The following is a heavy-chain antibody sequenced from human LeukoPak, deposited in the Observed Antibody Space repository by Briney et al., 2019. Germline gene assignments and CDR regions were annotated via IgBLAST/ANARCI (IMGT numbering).Heavy chain of an antibody. CDR3: ARIRYYSKDFDY. D-gene: IGHD4-11*01. Sequence: PGRSLRLSCAASGFTVSSNYMSWVRQAPGKGLEWVSVIYSGGSTYYADSVKGRFTISRDNSKNTLYLQMNSLRAEDTAVYYCARIRYYSKDFDYWGQGTLVTVSS. CDR1: GFTVSSNY. CDR2: IYSGGST. V-gene: IGHV3-53*01. J-gene: IGHJ4*02.